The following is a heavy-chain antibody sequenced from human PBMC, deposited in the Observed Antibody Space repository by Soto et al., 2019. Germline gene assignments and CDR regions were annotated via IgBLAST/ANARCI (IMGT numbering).Heavy chain of an antibody. CDR1: GFTFSSYA. D-gene: IGHD1-26*01. V-gene: IGHV3-30-3*01. CDR2: ISYDGSNK. CDR3: ARSTPLGRTQDYYYYGMDV. Sequence: QVQLVESGGGVVQPGRSLRLSCAASGFTFSSYAMHWVRQAPGKGLEWVAVISYDGSNKYCADSVKGRFTISRDNSKNTLYLQMNSLRAEDTAVYYCARSTPLGRTQDYYYYGMDVWGQGTTVTVSS. J-gene: IGHJ6*02.